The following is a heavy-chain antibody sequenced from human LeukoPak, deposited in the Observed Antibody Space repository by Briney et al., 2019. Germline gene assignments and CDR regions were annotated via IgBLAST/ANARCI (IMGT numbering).Heavy chain of an antibody. V-gene: IGHV1-18*01. CDR2: ISAYDGNT. Sequence: VASVKVSCKASGYTFTSYGISWVRQAPGQGLEWMGWISAYDGNTNYAQKLQGRVTMTTDTSTSTAYMELRSLRSDDTAVYYCARDSGYCSSTSCYTPPNYYYYYMDVWGKGTTVTVSS. D-gene: IGHD2-2*02. CDR1: GYTFTSYG. J-gene: IGHJ6*03. CDR3: ARDSGYCSSTSCYTPPNYYYYYMDV.